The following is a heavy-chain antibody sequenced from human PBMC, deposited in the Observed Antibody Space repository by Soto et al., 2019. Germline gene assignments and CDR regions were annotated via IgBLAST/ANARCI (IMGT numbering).Heavy chain of an antibody. CDR1: GYTFTTFG. Sequence: QVQLVQSGAEVKKPGASVKVSCKASGYTFTTFGISWVRQAPGQGLEWMGWISTYNGYTNYAQKLQGRVTMTTDTSTSTAYMELRSLRSDDTAVYYCARDPTIFGVVQNYGMDVWGQGTTVTVSS. CDR2: ISTYNGYT. J-gene: IGHJ6*02. V-gene: IGHV1-18*01. D-gene: IGHD3-3*01. CDR3: ARDPTIFGVVQNYGMDV.